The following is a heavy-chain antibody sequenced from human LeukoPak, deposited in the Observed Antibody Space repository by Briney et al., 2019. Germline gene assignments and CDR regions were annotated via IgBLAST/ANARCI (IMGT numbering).Heavy chain of an antibody. CDR2: IYYSGST. Sequence: SETLSLTCTVSGGPISSYFWSWIRQPPGKGLEWTGYIYYSGSTNYSPSLQSRVTISVDTSKNQFSLTLRSVTAADTAVYYCARHLAVRTAPFDYWGQGTLVTVSP. J-gene: IGHJ4*02. CDR1: GGPISSYF. CDR3: ARHLAVRTAPFDY. V-gene: IGHV4-59*08. D-gene: IGHD2-21*02.